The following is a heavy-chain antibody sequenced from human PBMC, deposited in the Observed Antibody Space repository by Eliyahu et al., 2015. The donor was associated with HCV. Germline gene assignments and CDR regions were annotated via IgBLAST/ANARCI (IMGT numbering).Heavy chain of an antibody. CDR2: IIPILGIA. V-gene: IGHV1-69*04. Sequence: EVKKPGSSVKVSCKASGGTFSSYTISWVRQAPGQGLEWMGRIIPILGIANYAQKFQGRVTITADKSTSTAYMELSSLRSEDTAVYYCARDQGLYDYVWGSYRSHNYFDYWGQGTLVTVSS. D-gene: IGHD3-16*02. J-gene: IGHJ4*02. CDR3: ARDQGLYDYVWGSYRSHNYFDY. CDR1: GGTFSSYT.